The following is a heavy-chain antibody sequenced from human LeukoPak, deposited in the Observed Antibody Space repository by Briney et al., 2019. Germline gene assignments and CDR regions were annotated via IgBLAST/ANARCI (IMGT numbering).Heavy chain of an antibody. CDR2: IYYSGST. D-gene: IGHD3-16*01. J-gene: IGHJ4*02. CDR3: ARDGGPGGGGFDY. CDR1: GGSISSYY. V-gene: IGHV4-59*01. Sequence: SGTLSLTCPGSGGSISSYYWSWIRQPPGKGLEGIGYIYYSGSTNYNPSLKSRVTISVDTSKNQFSLKLSSVTAADTAVYYCARDGGPGGGGFDYWGQGTLVTVSS.